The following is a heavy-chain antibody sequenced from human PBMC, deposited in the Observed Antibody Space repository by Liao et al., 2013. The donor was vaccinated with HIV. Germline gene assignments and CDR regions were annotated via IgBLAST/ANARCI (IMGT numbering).Heavy chain of an antibody. CDR2: IYYRGST. J-gene: IGHJ4*01. CDR1: GGSISSISNY. Sequence: QVHLQESGPGLVKPSETLSLTCTVSGGSISSISNYWGWIRQPPEKGLEWIGNIYYRGSTDYNPSLKSRVTISVDTSKNQFSLKLRSVTAADTAVYYCASVGINSYGYYFDDWGQESSSPSPQ. D-gene: IGHD5-18*01. V-gene: IGHV4-39*07. CDR3: ASVGINSYGYYFDD.